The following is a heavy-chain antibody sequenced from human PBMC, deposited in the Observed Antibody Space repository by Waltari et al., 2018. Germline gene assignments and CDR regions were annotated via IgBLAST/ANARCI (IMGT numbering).Heavy chain of an antibody. V-gene: IGHV3-53*01. D-gene: IGHD2-15*01. Sequence: EMQLVESGGGLIQPGGSLKLSCAASGFGVSPNSMTWVRQAPGKGLEWVSLSYGSGFGGTDTHYADSVKGRFTISRDNSKNTLYLQMNTLRADDTAMYYCARQMTPHYFDYWGQGALVTVSS. CDR1: GFGVSPNS. J-gene: IGHJ4*02. CDR2: GSGFGGTDT. CDR3: ARQMTPHYFDY.